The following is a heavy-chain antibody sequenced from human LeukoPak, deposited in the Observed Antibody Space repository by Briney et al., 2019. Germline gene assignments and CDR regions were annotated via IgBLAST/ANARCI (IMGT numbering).Heavy chain of an antibody. D-gene: IGHD3-10*01. CDR1: GGSFSGYY. Sequence: SETLSLTCAVYGGSFSGYYWSWIRQPPGKGLEWMGEINHSGSTNYNPSLKSRVTISVDTSKNQFSLKLSSVTAADTAVYYCAARGDQILFDYWGQGTLVTVSS. CDR3: AARGDQILFDY. V-gene: IGHV4-34*01. CDR2: INHSGST. J-gene: IGHJ4*02.